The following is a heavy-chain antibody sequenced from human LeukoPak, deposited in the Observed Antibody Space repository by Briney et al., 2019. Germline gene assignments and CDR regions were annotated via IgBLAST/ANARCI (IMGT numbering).Heavy chain of an antibody. V-gene: IGHV4-4*07. J-gene: IGHJ3*02. CDR3: ARGIGTITQDSFDI. D-gene: IGHD1-14*01. CDR1: GASISDYY. Sequence: SETLSLTCSVSGASISDYYWSWIRQPAGKGLEWIGRIHSGGSFNYNPSLRSRVTMSVDTSNNHFFLRLNSVTAADTALYFCARGIGTITQDSFDIWGPGTVLTVSS. CDR2: IHSGGSF.